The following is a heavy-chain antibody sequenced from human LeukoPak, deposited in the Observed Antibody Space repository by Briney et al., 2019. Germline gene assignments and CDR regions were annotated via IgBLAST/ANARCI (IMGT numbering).Heavy chain of an antibody. D-gene: IGHD3-16*01. CDR2: INPSGGST. V-gene: IGHV1-46*01. Sequence: ASVKVSCKASGYTFTSYYMHWVRQAPGQGLEWMGIINPSGGSTSYAQKFQARVTMTTDTSTSTAYMELRSLRSDDTAVYYCARVDHRLGEGFDYWGQGTLVTVSS. CDR3: ARVDHRLGEGFDY. J-gene: IGHJ4*02. CDR1: GYTFTSYY.